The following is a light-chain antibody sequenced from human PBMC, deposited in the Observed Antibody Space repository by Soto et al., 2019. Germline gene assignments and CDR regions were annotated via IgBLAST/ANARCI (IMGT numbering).Light chain of an antibody. V-gene: IGKV3-15*01. CDR1: QSIGSY. Sequence: EIVLTQSQATLSLSPGERASLXWRASQSIGSYLAWYQQKPGQAPRLLIYGASSRATGIPARFTGSGSGTEFTLTISSLQSEDFAVYYCQQYINWPRTFGQGTKVDIK. CDR2: GAS. J-gene: IGKJ1*01. CDR3: QQYINWPRT.